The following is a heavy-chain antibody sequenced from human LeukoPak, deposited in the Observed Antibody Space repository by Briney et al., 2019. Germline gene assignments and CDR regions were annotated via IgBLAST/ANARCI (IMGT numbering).Heavy chain of an antibody. CDR2: ISDSGDST. Sequence: GGSLRLSCAASGFTFSSYVMTWVRQAPGRGLGWVSVISDSGDSTYYADSVKGRFTISRDNSKNTLYLQMNSLRAEDTAVYYCVMDARGCSDINCSDAFDIWGQGTMVTVSS. CDR3: VMDARGCSDINCSDAFDI. CDR1: GFTFSSYV. J-gene: IGHJ3*02. D-gene: IGHD5-12*01. V-gene: IGHV3-23*01.